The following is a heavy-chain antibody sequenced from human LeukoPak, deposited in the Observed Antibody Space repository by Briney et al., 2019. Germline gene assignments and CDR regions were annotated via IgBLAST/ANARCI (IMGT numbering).Heavy chain of an antibody. CDR1: GGSLSSSSDY. CDR2: IYYHENT. V-gene: IGHV4-39*01. J-gene: IGHJ4*02. Sequence: SETLSLTCTVSGGSLSSSSDYWGWLRQAPGKGLEWFGSIYYHENTYYNSSLKSRVTISVDTSKNQFSLKLNSVTAADTAVYFCARRAYSAAYWKHFDYWGQGTLVTVSS. CDR3: ARRAYSAAYWKHFDY. D-gene: IGHD1-1*01.